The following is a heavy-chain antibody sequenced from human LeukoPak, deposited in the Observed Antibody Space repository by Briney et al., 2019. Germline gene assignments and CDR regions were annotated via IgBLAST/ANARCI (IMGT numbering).Heavy chain of an antibody. CDR1: GGSIRTYY. J-gene: IGHJ4*02. CDR2: IYTSGST. D-gene: IGHD2/OR15-2a*01. Sequence: SETLSLTCTVSGGSIRTYYWSWIRQPPGEGLEWIGYIYTSGSTNYHPSLKSRVTMSLDTSETQFSLKLSSVTAADTAVYYCARGDFYRYYFDYWGQGTLVTVSS. CDR3: ARGDFYRYYFDY. V-gene: IGHV4-4*09.